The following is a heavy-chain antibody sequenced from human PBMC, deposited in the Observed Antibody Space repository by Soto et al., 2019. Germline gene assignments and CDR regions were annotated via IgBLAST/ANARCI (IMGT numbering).Heavy chain of an antibody. CDR1: GFMFLSYG. CDR2: ISVNGGNK. D-gene: IGHD4-4*01. CDR3: GKERGGGGYSSIDS. V-gene: IGHV3-30*18. J-gene: IGHJ4*02. Sequence: VQLVESGGGVVQPGRSLRLSCAASGFMFLSYGFHWVRQAPGKGLEWVAVISVNGGNKDYVDSVKGRFTISRDDSKKTLYLELGGLGGGGTGGDFWGKERGGGGYSSIDSWGQGTLVSVSS.